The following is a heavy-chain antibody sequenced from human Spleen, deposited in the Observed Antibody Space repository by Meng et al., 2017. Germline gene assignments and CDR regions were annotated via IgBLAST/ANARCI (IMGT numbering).Heavy chain of an antibody. D-gene: IGHD3-22*01. Sequence: SGPTLVKPTETLTLTCTFSGFSLSKSGVGVGWIRQPPGKALEWLGLVYWNDDKRISPSLKTRLTITKDTSKNQVLLTMTNVDPVDTATYYCGHIGYYDFSGYYHFDSWGQGTLVTVSS. CDR3: GHIGYYDFSGYYHFDS. CDR1: GFSLSKSGVG. CDR2: VYWNDDK. J-gene: IGHJ4*02. V-gene: IGHV2-5*01.